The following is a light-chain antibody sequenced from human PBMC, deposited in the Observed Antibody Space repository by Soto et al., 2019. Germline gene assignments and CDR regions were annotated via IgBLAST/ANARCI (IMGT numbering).Light chain of an antibody. CDR2: EVN. Sequence: QSALTQPPSASGSPGQSVTISCTGTSSDVGGYNYVSWYQQHPGKAPKLMIYEVNKRPSGVPDRFSGSKSGNTASLTVSGLQAEDEADYYCSSYAGNNIVVFGGGTKVTVL. CDR1: SSDVGGYNY. J-gene: IGLJ2*01. V-gene: IGLV2-8*01. CDR3: SSYAGNNIVV.